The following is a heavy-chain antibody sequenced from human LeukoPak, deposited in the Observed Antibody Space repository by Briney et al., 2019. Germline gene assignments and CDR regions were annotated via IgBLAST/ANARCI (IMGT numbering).Heavy chain of an antibody. CDR1: GGSISSYY. J-gene: IGHJ3*02. D-gene: IGHD6-13*01. CDR3: ARAGWQQLVRGAFDI. Sequence: PSETLSLTCTVSGGSISSYYWSWIRQPPGKGLEWIGYIYYSGSTNYNPSLKSRVTISVDTSKNQFSLKLSSVTAADTAVYYCARAGWQQLVRGAFDIWGQGTMVTVSS. V-gene: IGHV4-59*01. CDR2: IYYSGST.